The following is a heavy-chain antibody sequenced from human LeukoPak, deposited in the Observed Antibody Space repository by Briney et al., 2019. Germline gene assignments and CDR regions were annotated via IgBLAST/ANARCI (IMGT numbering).Heavy chain of an antibody. V-gene: IGHV3-23*01. Sequence: PGGSLRLSCAASGFTFSSYAMSWVRQAPGKGLEWVSAVSGSGGSTYYADPVKGRFTISRDNSKNTLYLQMNSLRAEDTAVYYCAKDFNYYGSGSPLDYWGQGTLVTVSS. CDR3: AKDFNYYGSGSPLDY. CDR2: VSGSGGST. CDR1: GFTFSSYA. D-gene: IGHD3-10*01. J-gene: IGHJ4*02.